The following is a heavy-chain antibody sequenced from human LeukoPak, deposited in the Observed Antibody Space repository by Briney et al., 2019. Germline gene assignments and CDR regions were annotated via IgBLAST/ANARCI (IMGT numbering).Heavy chain of an antibody. CDR1: GFTFSSYS. CDR3: ARGTLPGAYCGGDCYRPSDAFDI. V-gene: IGHV3-21*01. D-gene: IGHD2-21*02. CDR2: ISSSSSYI. J-gene: IGHJ3*02. Sequence: GGSLRLSCAASGFTFSSYSMNWVRQAPGKGLEWVSSISSSSSYIYYADSVKGRFTISRGNAKNSLYLQMNSLRAEDTAVYYCARGTLPGAYCGGDCYRPSDAFDIWGQGTMVTVSS.